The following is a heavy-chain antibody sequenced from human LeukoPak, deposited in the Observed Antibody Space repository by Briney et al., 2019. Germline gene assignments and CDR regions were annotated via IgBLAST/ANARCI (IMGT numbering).Heavy chain of an antibody. CDR1: GSTFSTYS. CDR2: ISRSGSTI. Sequence: GGSLRLSCAAPGSTFSTYSMNWVRQAPGKGLEWVSYISRSGSTITYADSVKGRFTVSRDNAKNSLYLQMNSLRDEDTAVYYCARDWEQLSDWGQGTLVTVSS. J-gene: IGHJ4*02. V-gene: IGHV3-48*02. CDR3: ARDWEQLSD. D-gene: IGHD6-6*01.